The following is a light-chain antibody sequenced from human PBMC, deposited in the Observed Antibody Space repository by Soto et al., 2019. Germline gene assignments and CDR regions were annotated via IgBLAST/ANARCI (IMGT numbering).Light chain of an antibody. V-gene: IGKV1-39*01. CDR1: QIISSY. Sequence: DIQMTQSPSSLSASVGDRVTITCRASQIISSYLNWYQQKPGKAPKLLIYAASSLQSGVPSRFSGSGSGTDFTLTISSLQPEDFATYYCQQSYSTPPYSFGQGTKLEMK. CDR2: AAS. CDR3: QQSYSTPPYS. J-gene: IGKJ2*01.